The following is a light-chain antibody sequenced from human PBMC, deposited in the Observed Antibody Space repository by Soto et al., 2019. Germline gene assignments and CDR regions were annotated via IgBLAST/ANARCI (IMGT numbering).Light chain of an antibody. J-gene: IGKJ1*01. CDR2: DAS. V-gene: IGKV3-11*01. CDR1: QSISSY. CDR3: QRLTDWPPQWT. Sequence: EVVLTQSPDTLSLPPGERATLSCGASQSISSYLAWYQQKPGQAPRLLTYDASSRATGIPATFSGSGSGTDFTLTISSLEPEDFAVYYCQRLTDWPPQWTFGQGTKVDIK.